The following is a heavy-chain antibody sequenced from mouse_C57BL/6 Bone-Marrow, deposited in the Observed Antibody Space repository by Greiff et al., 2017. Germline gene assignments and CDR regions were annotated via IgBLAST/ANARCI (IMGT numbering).Heavy chain of an antibody. D-gene: IGHD4-1*01. J-gene: IGHJ2*01. CDR3: SKLGRLPYFY. Sequence: VKVVESGAELARPGASVKLSCKASGYTFTSYGISWVKQRTGQGLAWIGEIYPRSGNTYYNEKFKGKDTLTADKSSSTAYMELRSLTSEDSAVYFCSKLGRLPYFYWGQGTTLTVSS. CDR1: GYTFTSYG. V-gene: IGHV1-81*01. CDR2: IYPRSGNT.